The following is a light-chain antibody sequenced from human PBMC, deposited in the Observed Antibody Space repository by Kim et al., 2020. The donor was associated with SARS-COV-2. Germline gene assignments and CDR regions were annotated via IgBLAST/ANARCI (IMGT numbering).Light chain of an antibody. J-gene: IGKJ4*01. CDR3: QQLNSYPRT. Sequence: DIQLTQSPSFLSASVGDRVTITCRANQGISSYLAWYQQKPGKAPNLLIYAASTLLSGVPSRFSGSGSGTEFTLTISSLQPEDFATYYCQQLNSYPRTFGGGTKVDIK. CDR2: AAS. CDR1: QGISSY. V-gene: IGKV1-9*01.